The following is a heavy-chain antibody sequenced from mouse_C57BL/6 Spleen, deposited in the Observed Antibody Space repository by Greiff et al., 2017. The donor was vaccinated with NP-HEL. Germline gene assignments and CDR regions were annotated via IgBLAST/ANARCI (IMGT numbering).Heavy chain of an antibody. CDR1: GYSITSGYY. J-gene: IGHJ3*01. V-gene: IGHV3-6*01. CDR2: ISYDGSN. Sequence: EVKLQESGPGLVKPSQSLSLTCSVTGYSITSGYYWNWIRQFPGNKLEWMGYISYDGSNNYNPSLKNRISITRDTSKNQFFLKLNSVTTEDTATYYCARDRGIYYGYDDAYWGQGTLVTVSA. D-gene: IGHD2-2*01. CDR3: ARDRGIYYGYDDAY.